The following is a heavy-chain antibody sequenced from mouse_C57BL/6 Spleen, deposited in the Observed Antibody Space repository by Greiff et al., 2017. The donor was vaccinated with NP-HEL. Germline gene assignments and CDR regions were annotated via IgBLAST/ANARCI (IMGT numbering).Heavy chain of an antibody. CDR2: IWSGGST. CDR3: ARKRGIYYGNYDAMDY. CDR1: GFSLTSYG. V-gene: IGHV2-2*01. Sequence: QVQLKESGPGLVQPSQSLSITCTVSGFSLTSYGVHWVRQSPGKGLEWLGVIWSGGSTDYNAAFISRLSISKDNSKSQVFFKMNSLQADDTAIYYCARKRGIYYGNYDAMDYWGQGTSVTVSS. J-gene: IGHJ4*01. D-gene: IGHD2-1*01.